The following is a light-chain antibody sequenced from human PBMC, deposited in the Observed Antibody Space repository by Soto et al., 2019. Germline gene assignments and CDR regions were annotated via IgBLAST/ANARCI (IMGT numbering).Light chain of an antibody. V-gene: IGKV3-20*01. CDR2: GAS. Sequence: EIVLTQSPGTLSLSPGERATLSCGASQSVTSNYLAWYQQKPGQAPRLLIFGASIRVTGIPDRFIGSGSGTDFTLTISRLEPEDFAVYYCQQYGSSPPITFGQGTRLEIK. CDR3: QQYGSSPPIT. CDR1: QSVTSNY. J-gene: IGKJ5*01.